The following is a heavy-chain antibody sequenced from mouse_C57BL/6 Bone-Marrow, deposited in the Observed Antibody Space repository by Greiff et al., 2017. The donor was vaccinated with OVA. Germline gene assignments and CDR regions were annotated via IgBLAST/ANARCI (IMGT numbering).Heavy chain of an antibody. Sequence: EVQLKESGAELVRPGASVKLSCTASGFNIKDDYMHWVKQRPEQGLEWIGWIDPENGDTEYASKFQGKATITADTSSNTAYLQLSSLTSEDTAVYYCTTDSSGFLDYWGQGTTLTVSS. CDR2: IDPENGDT. CDR1: GFNIKDDY. CDR3: TTDSSGFLDY. J-gene: IGHJ2*01. D-gene: IGHD3-2*02. V-gene: IGHV14-4*01.